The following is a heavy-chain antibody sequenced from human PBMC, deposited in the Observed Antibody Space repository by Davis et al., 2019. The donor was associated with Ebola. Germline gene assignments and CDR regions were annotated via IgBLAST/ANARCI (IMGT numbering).Heavy chain of an antibody. CDR1: GYIFTGYY. J-gene: IGHJ1*01. V-gene: IGHV1-2*02. CDR3: ARVLLTTVTPRAEYFQH. CDR2: INPNSGDT. D-gene: IGHD4-17*01. Sequence: ASVQVSCKTSGYIFTGYYMHWVRQAPGQGLEWMGWINPNSGDTKYAQKFQGRVTMTRDTSSSTVSMELSRLRSDDTAVYYCARVLLTTVTPRAEYFQHWGQGTLVTVSS.